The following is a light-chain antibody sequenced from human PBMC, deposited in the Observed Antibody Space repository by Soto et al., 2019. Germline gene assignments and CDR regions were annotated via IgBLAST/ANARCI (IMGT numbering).Light chain of an antibody. CDR1: QGLSTW. Sequence: DIQMPQSPSSVSASVGVRVTITCRASQGLSTWLAWYQRKPGKAPNLLIYGISTLQSGVPSKFSGSRSGTDFTLTISSLQPEDSATYYCQQANSLPFTFGGGTNIEIK. CDR3: QQANSLPFT. V-gene: IGKV1-12*01. J-gene: IGKJ4*01. CDR2: GIS.